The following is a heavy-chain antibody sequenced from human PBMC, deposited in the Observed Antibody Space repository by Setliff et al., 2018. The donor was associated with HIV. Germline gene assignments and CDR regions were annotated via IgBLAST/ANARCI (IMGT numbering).Heavy chain of an antibody. CDR1: GDSINNSTYY. CDR3: AKGENEQWLVVGLFDY. D-gene: IGHD6-19*01. J-gene: IGHJ4*02. CDR2: FYYSGTS. Sequence: PSETLSLTCAVSGDSINNSTYYWGWIRQLPGKGLEWIGGFYYSGTSYYNPSLRSRLTISVDTSKNQFSLKLNSVTAADTAMYYCAKGENEQWLVVGLFDYWGQGTLVTVSS. V-gene: IGHV4-39*07.